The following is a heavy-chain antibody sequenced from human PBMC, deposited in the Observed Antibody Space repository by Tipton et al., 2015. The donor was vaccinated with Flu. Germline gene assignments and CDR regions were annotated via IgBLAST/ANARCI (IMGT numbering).Heavy chain of an antibody. V-gene: IGHV4-61*02. CDR1: GGSISSTTHY. CDR3: ARDLGPFNWFDL. Sequence: TLSLTCTVSGGSISSTTHYWSWIRQPAGKGLEWIGRIYVSGTTDYNPSLQSRVTISVDTSKKQFSLKLNSVTAADTAVYYCARDLGPFNWFDLGGLGTLVTVSS. J-gene: IGHJ5*02. CDR2: IYVSGTT.